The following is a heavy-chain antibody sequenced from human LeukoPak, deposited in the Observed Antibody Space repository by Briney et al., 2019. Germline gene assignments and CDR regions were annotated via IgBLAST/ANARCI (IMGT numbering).Heavy chain of an antibody. D-gene: IGHD6-13*01. J-gene: IGHJ4*02. CDR3: ATGYSSTWYYFDY. CDR1: GDSISSYY. CDR2: IYHSGST. Sequence: PSETLSLTCTVSGDSISSYYWSWIRQPPGKGLEWIGYIYHSGSTNYNPSLKSRVTISADTSKDQFSLKLASVTAADTAVYYCATGYSSTWYYFDYWGQGTLVAVSS. V-gene: IGHV4-59*01.